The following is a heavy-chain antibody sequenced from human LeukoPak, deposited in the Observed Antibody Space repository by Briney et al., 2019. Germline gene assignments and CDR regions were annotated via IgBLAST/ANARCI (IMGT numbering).Heavy chain of an antibody. CDR3: ARAFLAGEYYYYGMDV. CDR2: INPNSGGT. V-gene: IGHV1-2*02. D-gene: IGHD3-10*01. CDR1: GYTFTGYY. J-gene: IGHJ6*02. Sequence: ASVKVSCKASGYTFTGYYMHWVRQPPGQGLEWMGWINPNSGGTNYAQKFQGRGTMTRYTSISTAYMELSRLRSDDTAVYYCARAFLAGEYYYYGMDVWGQGATVTVSS.